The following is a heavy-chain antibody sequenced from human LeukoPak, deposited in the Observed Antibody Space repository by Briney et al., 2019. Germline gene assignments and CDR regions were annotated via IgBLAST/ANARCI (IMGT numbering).Heavy chain of an antibody. D-gene: IGHD4-11*01. Sequence: GASVKVSCKVSGYTLTELSMHWVRQATGQGLEWMGWMNPNSGNTGYAQKFQGRVTMTRNTSISTAYMELSSLRSEDTAVYYCARATDLDYWGQGTLVTVSS. J-gene: IGHJ4*02. V-gene: IGHV1-8*01. CDR2: MNPNSGNT. CDR1: GYTLTELS. CDR3: ARATDLDY.